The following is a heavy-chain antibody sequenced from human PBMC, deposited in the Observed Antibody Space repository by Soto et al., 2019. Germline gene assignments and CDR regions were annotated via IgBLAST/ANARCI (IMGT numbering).Heavy chain of an antibody. D-gene: IGHD2-2*01. CDR2: ISAYNDNT. CDR3: SRNQLSELVPAAIVHYYYYYGMDV. J-gene: IGHJ6*02. V-gene: IGHV1-18*01. CDR1: CYTFTSYG. Sequence: ASVKVSCKASCYTFTSYGISWVRQAPGQGLEWMGWISAYNDNTNYAQMHQGRVTMTTDTSTSTANMELRSLRSDDTAVYYCSRNQLSELVPAAIVHYYYYYGMDVWGQGTTVTVSS.